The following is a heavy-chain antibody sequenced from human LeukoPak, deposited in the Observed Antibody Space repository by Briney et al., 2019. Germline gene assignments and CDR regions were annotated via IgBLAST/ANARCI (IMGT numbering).Heavy chain of an antibody. CDR2: IYYSGST. J-gene: IGHJ6*03. D-gene: IGHD2-15*01. CDR1: GYSISSGYY. V-gene: IGHV4-61*01. CDR3: ARTTEGYCRGRSCYSYYYYMDV. Sequence: NSSETLSLTCTVSGYSISSGYYWGWIRQPPGKGLEWIGYIYYSGSTNYNPSLKSRVTISVDTSKNQFSLKLSSVTAADTAVYYCARTTEGYCRGRSCYSYYYYMDVWGKGTTVTVSS.